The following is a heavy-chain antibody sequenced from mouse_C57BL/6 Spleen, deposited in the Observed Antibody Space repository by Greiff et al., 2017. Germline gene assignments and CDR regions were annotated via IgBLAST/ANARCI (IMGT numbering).Heavy chain of an antibody. Sequence: QVTLKVSGAELVRPGASVTLSCKASGYTFTDYEMHWVKQTPVHGLEWLGAIDPETGGTAYNQKFKGKAILTADKSSRTAYMELRRLPSEDSSVDYCTRSGTTLGTYWGQGTSVTVSS. J-gene: IGHJ4*01. CDR1: GYTFTDYE. CDR2: IDPETGGT. V-gene: IGHV1-15*01. D-gene: IGHD3-1*01. CDR3: TRSGTTLGTY.